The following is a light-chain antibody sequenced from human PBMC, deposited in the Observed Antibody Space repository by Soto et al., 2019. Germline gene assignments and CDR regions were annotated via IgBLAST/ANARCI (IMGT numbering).Light chain of an antibody. Sequence: EIVLTQSPGTLSLSPGERATLSCRASQSVSSNYLSWYHRKPGQAPRRLINGASTRATGIPDRFSGSGSGTDFTLTISSLEVGDSAVYYCQQYGSSPTWTFGQGTKVDIK. V-gene: IGKV3-20*01. CDR2: GAS. J-gene: IGKJ1*01. CDR1: QSVSSNY. CDR3: QQYGSSPTWT.